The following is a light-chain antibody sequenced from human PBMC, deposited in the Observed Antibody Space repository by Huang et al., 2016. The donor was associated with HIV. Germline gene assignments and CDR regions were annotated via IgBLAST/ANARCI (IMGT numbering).Light chain of an antibody. CDR2: KAS. Sequence: DIQMTQSPSTLSASVGDRVTIPCRASQNIDTYFAWYQQKPGKGPKLVSYKASSLESWVPSMFSGSGSGTEFTLTISSLQPDDFSTYYCQQYNAYFPYTFGQGTKVEIK. CDR3: QQYNAYFPYT. J-gene: IGKJ2*01. V-gene: IGKV1-5*03. CDR1: QNIDTY.